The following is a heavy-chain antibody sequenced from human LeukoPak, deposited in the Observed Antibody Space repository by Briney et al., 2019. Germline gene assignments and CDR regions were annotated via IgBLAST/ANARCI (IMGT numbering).Heavy chain of an antibody. CDR2: ISYDGSNK. D-gene: IGHD3-22*01. J-gene: IGHJ4*02. CDR3: ARVLNYYDSSGYYFSY. CDR1: GFTFSSYG. V-gene: IGHV3-30*03. Sequence: GGSLRLSCAASGFTFSSYGMHWVRQAPGKGLEWVAVISYDGSNKYYADSVKGRFTISRDNSKNTLYLQMNSLRAEDTAVYYCARVLNYYDSSGYYFSYWGQGTLVTVSS.